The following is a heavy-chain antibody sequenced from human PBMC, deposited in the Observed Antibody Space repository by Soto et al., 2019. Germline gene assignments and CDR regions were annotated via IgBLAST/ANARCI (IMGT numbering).Heavy chain of an antibody. D-gene: IGHD3-9*01. Sequence: QVQLMQSGAEVKKPGASLKVSCMTSGYTFIGHYIHWVRQAPGQGLEWMGWINPNSGGINYAQKFQGRVTVTRDTSISTAYMELSSLRSDDTAMYYCARDSHYDILTGYSRNAFDIWGQGTMVTVSS. V-gene: IGHV1-2*02. J-gene: IGHJ3*02. CDR1: GYTFIGHY. CDR2: INPNSGGI. CDR3: ARDSHYDILTGYSRNAFDI.